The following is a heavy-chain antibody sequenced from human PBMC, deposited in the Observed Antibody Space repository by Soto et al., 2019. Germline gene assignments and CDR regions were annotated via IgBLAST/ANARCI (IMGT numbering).Heavy chain of an antibody. Sequence: GESLKISCKGSGYSFTSYWIGWVRQMPGKGLEWMGIIYPGDSDTRYSPSFQGQVTISADKSISTAYLQWSSLKASDTAMYYCARHLSVEYYDFWSGYYNYYYYGMDVWGQGTTVTVSS. J-gene: IGHJ6*02. CDR2: IYPGDSDT. CDR3: ARHLSVEYYDFWSGYYNYYYYGMDV. V-gene: IGHV5-51*01. D-gene: IGHD3-3*01. CDR1: GYSFTSYW.